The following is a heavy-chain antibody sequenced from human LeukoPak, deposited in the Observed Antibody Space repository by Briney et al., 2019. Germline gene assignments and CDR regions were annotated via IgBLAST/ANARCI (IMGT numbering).Heavy chain of an antibody. D-gene: IGHD1-26*01. CDR3: ARDMGGDYDAFDI. Sequence: SETLSLTCTVSGGSISTSSYFWGWIRQPPGTGLEWIGSIYYSGSSYYNPSLKSRVTISVDTSKNQLSLKLSSVTAADTAVYYCARDMGGDYDAFDIWGQGTMVTVSS. J-gene: IGHJ3*02. CDR2: IYYSGSS. CDR1: GGSISTSSYF. V-gene: IGHV4-39*07.